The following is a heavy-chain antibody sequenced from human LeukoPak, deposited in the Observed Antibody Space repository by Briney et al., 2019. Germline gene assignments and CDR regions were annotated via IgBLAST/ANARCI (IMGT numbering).Heavy chain of an antibody. D-gene: IGHD5-18*01. CDR2: ISWNSGSI. J-gene: IGHJ5*02. Sequence: GRSLRLSCAASGFTFDDYAMHWVRQAPGKGLEWVSGISWNSGSIGYADSVKGRFTISRDSAKNSLYLQMNSLRAEDTALYYCAKGGYSYGVYNWFDPWGQGTLVTVSS. CDR1: GFTFDDYA. V-gene: IGHV3-9*01. CDR3: AKGGYSYGVYNWFDP.